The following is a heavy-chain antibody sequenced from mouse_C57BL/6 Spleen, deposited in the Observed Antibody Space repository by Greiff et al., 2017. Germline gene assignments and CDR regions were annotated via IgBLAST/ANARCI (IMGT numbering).Heavy chain of an antibody. V-gene: IGHV1-82*01. J-gene: IGHJ2*01. D-gene: IGHD2-3*01. CDR1: GYAFSSSW. CDR3: ARGEGIEGYYGY. CDR2: IYPGDGDT. Sequence: VQLQQSGPELVKPGASVKISCKASGYAFSSSWMNWVKQRPGKGLEWIGRIYPGDGDTNYNGKFKGKVTLTANKSSSTAYMQLSSLTSEDSAVYFCARGEGIEGYYGYWGQGTTLTVSS.